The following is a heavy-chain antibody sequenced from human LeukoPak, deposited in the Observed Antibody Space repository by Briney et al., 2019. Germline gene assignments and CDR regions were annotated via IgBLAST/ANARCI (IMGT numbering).Heavy chain of an antibody. D-gene: IGHD3-22*01. CDR3: ARDSDYYDSSGSYFDY. V-gene: IGHV3-23*01. J-gene: IGHJ4*02. CDR2: ISGSGDST. Sequence: GGSLRLSCAASGFTFSSYAMSWVRQAPGKGLEWVSGISGSGDSTYYADSVKGRFTISRDNSKNTLYLQMNSLRAEDTAVYYCARDSDYYDSSGSYFDYWGQGTLVTVSS. CDR1: GFTFSSYA.